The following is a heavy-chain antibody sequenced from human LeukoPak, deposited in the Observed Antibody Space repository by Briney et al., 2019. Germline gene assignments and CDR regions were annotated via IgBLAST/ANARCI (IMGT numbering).Heavy chain of an antibody. CDR2: IYYSGST. D-gene: IGHD6-19*01. Sequence: SETLSLTCIVSGGSISSYYWSWIRQPPGEGLEWIGYIYYSGSTNYNPSLKSRVTISVDTSKNQFSLKLSSVTAADTAVYYCARGRSSGWFGYWGQGTLVTVSS. J-gene: IGHJ4*02. V-gene: IGHV4-59*01. CDR1: GGSISSYY. CDR3: ARGRSSGWFGY.